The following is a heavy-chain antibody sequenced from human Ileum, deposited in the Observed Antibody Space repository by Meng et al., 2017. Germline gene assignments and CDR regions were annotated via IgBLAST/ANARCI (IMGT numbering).Heavy chain of an antibody. CDR1: GGSISSSFY. CDR3: VRHGGKYFDS. D-gene: IGHD2-15*01. CDR2: IYLAGSP. J-gene: IGHJ4*02. V-gene: IGHV4-4*02. Sequence: HGQLQESGPGLVEPSGTLSLTCPVSGGSISSSFYWSWVRQSPGKGLEWIGQIYLAGSPNYNPPLESRVTISVDKSKNQFSLRLTSVTAADTAIFYCVRHGGKYFDSWGQGTLVTVSS.